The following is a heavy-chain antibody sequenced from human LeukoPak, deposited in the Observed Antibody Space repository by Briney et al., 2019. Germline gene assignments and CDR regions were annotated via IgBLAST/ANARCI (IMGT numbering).Heavy chain of an antibody. CDR2: IRYDGSNK. D-gene: IGHD2-2*01. Sequence: GGSLRLSCAASGFTFSSYGMHWVRQAPGKGLEWVAFIRYDGSNKYYADSVKGRFTISRDNSKNSLYLQMNSLRAEDTAVYYCARAYHVVVPAARENWFDPWGQGTLVTVSS. J-gene: IGHJ5*02. CDR1: GFTFSSYG. CDR3: ARAYHVVVPAARENWFDP. V-gene: IGHV3-30*02.